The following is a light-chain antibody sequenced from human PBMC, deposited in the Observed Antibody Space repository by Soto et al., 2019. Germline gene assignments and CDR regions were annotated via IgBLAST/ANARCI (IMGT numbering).Light chain of an antibody. Sequence: IVLPQSPGTLSLSPGERATLSCRASQSVSSSYLAWYQQKPGQAPRLLTYGASSRATGIPDRFSGSGSGTDFTLTISRLEPEDFAVYYCQQYGRTPRTFGQGTKVDIK. CDR2: GAS. CDR1: QSVSSSY. V-gene: IGKV3-20*01. CDR3: QQYGRTPRT. J-gene: IGKJ1*01.